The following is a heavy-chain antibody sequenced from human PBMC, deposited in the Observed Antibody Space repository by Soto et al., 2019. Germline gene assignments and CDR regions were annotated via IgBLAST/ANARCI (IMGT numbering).Heavy chain of an antibody. CDR3: ARDRNGGWFDMDV. Sequence: QVQLVESGGGVVQPGRSLRLSCVGSGFPFWHYGMHWVRQAPGKGLEWVAVIWSDGNKESYADSVKSRFAISRDNSKDTLYLEMKSLRVEDTAVYFWARDRNGGWFDMDVWGQGTTVSVSS. CDR1: GFPFWHYG. V-gene: IGHV3-33*01. D-gene: IGHD6-19*01. J-gene: IGHJ6*02. CDR2: IWSDGNKE.